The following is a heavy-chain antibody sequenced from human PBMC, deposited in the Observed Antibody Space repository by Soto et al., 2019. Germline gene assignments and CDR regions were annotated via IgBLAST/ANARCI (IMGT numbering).Heavy chain of an antibody. J-gene: IGHJ4*02. CDR2: ISNHSSTI. CDR3: ESTLQYCKSTSCYPLGRLDY. D-gene: IGHD2-2*01. Sequence: VGFLRLCCAALGFTVSDCAVNWIRYTPGVALSVISYISNHSSTIDFADSLKGPYTIYRDNAKNSLYLQMNSLRDEDTAVYYCESTLQYCKSTSCYPLGRLDYWGQGTRVTVYS. V-gene: IGHV3-48*02. CDR1: GFTVSDCA.